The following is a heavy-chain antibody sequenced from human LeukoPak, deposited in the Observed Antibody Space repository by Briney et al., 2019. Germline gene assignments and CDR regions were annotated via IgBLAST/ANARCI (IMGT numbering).Heavy chain of an antibody. D-gene: IGHD3-22*01. CDR2: ISYDGSNK. V-gene: IGHV3-30-3*01. Sequence: GGSLRLSCAASGFTFSSYAMHWVRQAPGKGLEWVAVISYDGSNKYYADSVKGRFTISRDNSKNTLYLQMNSLRAEDTAVYYCAREANYDRGSEWYFDYWGQGTLVTVSS. CDR3: AREANYDRGSEWYFDY. CDR1: GFTFSSYA. J-gene: IGHJ4*02.